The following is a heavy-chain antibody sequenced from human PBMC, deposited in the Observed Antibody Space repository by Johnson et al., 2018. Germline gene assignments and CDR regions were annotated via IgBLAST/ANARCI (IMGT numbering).Heavy chain of an antibody. CDR2: IYYRGST. CDR3: AKESGGGRDAFDI. D-gene: IGHD1-26*01. V-gene: IGHV4-59*01. Sequence: QVQLQESGPGLVKPSETLALTCNVSGGSISSNYWTWIRQPPGKGLEWIGYIYYRGSTNYNPSLESRLTISVDTSKTQFSLKLSSVTAADTAVYYCAKESGGGRDAFDIWGQGTMVTVSS. CDR1: GGSISSNY. J-gene: IGHJ3*02.